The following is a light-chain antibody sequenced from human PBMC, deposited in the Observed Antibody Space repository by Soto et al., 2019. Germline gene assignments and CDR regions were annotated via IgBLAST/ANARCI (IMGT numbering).Light chain of an antibody. CDR3: QQYNNWPPTWT. Sequence: EILMTQSPATLSVSRGERATLSCRASQSVSSNLAWYQQKPGQAPRLLIYGVSTRATDIPARFSGSGSGTEFTLTISSLQSEDFAVYYCQQYNNWPPTWTFGQGTKVDI. V-gene: IGKV3-15*01. CDR2: GVS. CDR1: QSVSSN. J-gene: IGKJ1*01.